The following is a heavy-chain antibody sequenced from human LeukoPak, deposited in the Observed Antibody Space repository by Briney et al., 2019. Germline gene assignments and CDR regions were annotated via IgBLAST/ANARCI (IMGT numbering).Heavy chain of an antibody. D-gene: IGHD2-21*02. Sequence: PSETLSLTCAVYGRSFSGYYWSWIRQPPGKGLEWIGEINHSGSTNYNPSLKSRVTISVDTSKNQFSLKLSSVTAADTAVYYCARGQMDPSVVVTYFDYWGQGTLVTVSS. CDR3: ARGQMDPSVVVTYFDY. CDR1: GRSFSGYY. J-gene: IGHJ4*02. CDR2: INHSGST. V-gene: IGHV4-34*01.